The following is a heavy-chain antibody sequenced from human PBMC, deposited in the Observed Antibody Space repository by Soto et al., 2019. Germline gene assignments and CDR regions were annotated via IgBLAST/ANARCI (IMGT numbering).Heavy chain of an antibody. J-gene: IGHJ3*02. D-gene: IGHD3-22*01. CDR1: GFTFSSYS. V-gene: IGHV3-21*01. CDR2: ISSSSSYI. Sequence: PGGSLRLSCAASGFTFSSYSMNWVRQAPGKGLEWVSSISSSSSYIYYADSVKGRFTISRDNAKNSLYLQMNSLRAEDTAVHYCARQSRYYDSSGYGGDAFDIWGQGTMVT. CDR3: ARQSRYYDSSGYGGDAFDI.